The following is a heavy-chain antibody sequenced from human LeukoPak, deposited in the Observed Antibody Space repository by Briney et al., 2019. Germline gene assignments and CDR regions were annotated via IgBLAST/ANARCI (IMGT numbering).Heavy chain of an antibody. CDR3: AGPSYCTGGGCLYFFDY. J-gene: IGHJ4*02. V-gene: IGHV1-69*04. CDR2: IIPILGVA. CDR1: GVTLTIYG. Sequence: SVKVSCKASGVTLTIYGISWLRQALGQGLEWMGTIIPILGVANYVQKFQDRLTITADKSTSTAYMELRSLRSEDTAVYYCAGPSYCTGGGCLYFFDYWGQGTLVTVSS. D-gene: IGHD2-15*01.